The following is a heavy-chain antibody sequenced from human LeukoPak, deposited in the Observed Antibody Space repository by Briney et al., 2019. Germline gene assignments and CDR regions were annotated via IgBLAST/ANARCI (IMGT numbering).Heavy chain of an antibody. CDR3: ARTAFDI. CDR1: GGSFSGYY. Sequence: SETLSLTCSVYGGSFSGYYWSWIRQPPGKGLEWIGEINHGGSTNDNPSLKSRVTISLDKSKNQFSLKLTSVTAADTAVYYCARTAFDIWGQGTMVTVSA. CDR2: INHGGST. J-gene: IGHJ3*02. V-gene: IGHV4-34*01.